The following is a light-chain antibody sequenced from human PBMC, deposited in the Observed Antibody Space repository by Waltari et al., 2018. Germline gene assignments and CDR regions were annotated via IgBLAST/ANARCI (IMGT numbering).Light chain of an antibody. J-gene: IGLJ3*02. Sequence: QSALTPPASVSGSPGQSITIPCTGPSTDIARNNRLSWYHQPPGTAPKVIIYELNKRPSGVSNRFSGSKSGNTASLTISGLQAEDEADYYCCSFAGTYTWVFGGGTKLTVL. CDR2: ELN. CDR1: STDIARNNR. CDR3: CSFAGTYTWV. V-gene: IGLV2-23*02.